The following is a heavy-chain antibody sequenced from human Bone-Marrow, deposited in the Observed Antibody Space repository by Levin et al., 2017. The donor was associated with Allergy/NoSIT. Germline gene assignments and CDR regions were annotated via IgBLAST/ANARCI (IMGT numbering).Heavy chain of an antibody. CDR2: IWYDGSNK. V-gene: IGHV3-33*01. Sequence: GGSLRLSCAASGFTFSSYGMHWVRQAPGKGLEWVAVIWYDGSNKYYADSVKGRFTISRDNSKNTLYLQMNSLRAEDTAVYYCARVGLAARRDIDYWGQGTLVTVSS. CDR1: GFTFSSYG. CDR3: ARVGLAARRDIDY. J-gene: IGHJ4*02. D-gene: IGHD6-6*01.